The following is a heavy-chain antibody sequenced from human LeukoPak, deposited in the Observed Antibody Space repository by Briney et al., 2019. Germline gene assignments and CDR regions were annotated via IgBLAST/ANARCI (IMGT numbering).Heavy chain of an antibody. CDR3: ARVTYACSGGSCYGMDV. CDR1: GYTFTSYG. J-gene: IGHJ6*02. Sequence: ASVKVSCKASGYTFTSYGISWVRQAPGQGLEWMGWISAYNGNTNYAQKLQGRVTMTTDTSTSTAYMELRSLRSGDTAVYYCARVTYACSGGSCYGMDVWGQGTTVTVSS. CDR2: ISAYNGNT. D-gene: IGHD2-15*01. V-gene: IGHV1-18*01.